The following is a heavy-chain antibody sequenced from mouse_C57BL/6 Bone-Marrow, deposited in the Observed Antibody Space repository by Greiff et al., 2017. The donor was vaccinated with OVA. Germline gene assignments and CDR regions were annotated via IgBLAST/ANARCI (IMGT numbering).Heavy chain of an antibody. CDR3: ARWDYGGMDY. D-gene: IGHD2-4*01. J-gene: IGHJ4*01. V-gene: IGHV5-17*01. Sequence: EVKLEESGGGLVKPGGSLKLSCAASGFTFSDYGMHWVRQAPEKGLEWVAYISSGSSTIYYADTVNGRFTISRDNAKNTLFLQMTSLRSEDTAMYYCARWDYGGMDYWGQGTSVTVSS. CDR1: GFTFSDYG. CDR2: ISSGSSTI.